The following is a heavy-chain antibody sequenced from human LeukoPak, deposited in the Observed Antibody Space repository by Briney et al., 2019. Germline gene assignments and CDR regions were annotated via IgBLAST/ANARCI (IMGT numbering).Heavy chain of an antibody. V-gene: IGHV4-4*07. CDR2: IYTSGST. J-gene: IGHJ5*02. Sequence: SETLSLTCTVSGGSISSYCWSWIRQPAGKGLEWIGRIYTSGSTNYNPSLKSRVTMSVDTSKNQFSLKLSSVTAADTAVYYCARGPDYGGNPNWFDPWGQGTLVTVSS. CDR1: GGSISSYC. D-gene: IGHD4-23*01. CDR3: ARGPDYGGNPNWFDP.